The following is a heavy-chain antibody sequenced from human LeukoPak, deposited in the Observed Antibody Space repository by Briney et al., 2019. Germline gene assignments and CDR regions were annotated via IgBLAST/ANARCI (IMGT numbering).Heavy chain of an antibody. Sequence: ASVKVSCKAPGYTFTGYYMHWVRQAPGQGLEWMGRINPDSGGTNYAQKFQGRVTMTRDTYISTAYMDLSRLRSDGTAVYYCARDPYSNSFFDYWGQGTLVTVSS. CDR1: GYTFTGYY. D-gene: IGHD6-6*01. J-gene: IGHJ4*02. CDR2: INPDSGGT. V-gene: IGHV1-2*06. CDR3: ARDPYSNSFFDY.